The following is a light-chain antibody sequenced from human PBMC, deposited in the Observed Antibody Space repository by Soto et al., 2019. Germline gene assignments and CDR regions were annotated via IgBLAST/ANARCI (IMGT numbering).Light chain of an antibody. Sequence: EIVMTQSPATLSVSPGERATLSCRASQSVSSNLAWYQQKPGQAPRLLIFAASSRASGIPARFGGSGSATEFTLTISGLQSEDFAVYHCQQYDNWPPGTFGQGTKVDIK. J-gene: IGKJ1*01. V-gene: IGKV3D-15*01. CDR2: AAS. CDR1: QSVSSN. CDR3: QQYDNWPPGT.